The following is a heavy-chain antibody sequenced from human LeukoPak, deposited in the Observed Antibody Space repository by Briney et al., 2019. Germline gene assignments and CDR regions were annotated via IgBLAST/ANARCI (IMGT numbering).Heavy chain of an antibody. Sequence: PGGSLRLSCAASGFTFSSYWMSWVRQAPGKGLEWVANIKQDGSEKYHVDSVKGRFTISRDNAKNSLYLQMNSLRAEDTAVYYCASPNYGGNSVPWGQGTLVTVSS. CDR2: IKQDGSEK. J-gene: IGHJ5*02. CDR3: ASPNYGGNSVP. D-gene: IGHD4-23*01. CDR1: GFTFSSYW. V-gene: IGHV3-7*01.